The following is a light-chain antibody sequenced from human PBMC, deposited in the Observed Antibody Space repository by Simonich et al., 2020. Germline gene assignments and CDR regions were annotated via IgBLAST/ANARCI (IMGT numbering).Light chain of an antibody. CDR1: QDISNS. J-gene: IGKJ2*01. Sequence: DIQMTQSPSSLSASVGDRVTITCQASQDISNSLNWYQQKPGKAPKLLIYDASNLETGVPSRFSGSGSWTDFTLTISCLQSEDFATYYCQQYYSYPYTFGQGTKLEIK. V-gene: IGKV1-33*01. CDR3: QQYYSYPYT. CDR2: DAS.